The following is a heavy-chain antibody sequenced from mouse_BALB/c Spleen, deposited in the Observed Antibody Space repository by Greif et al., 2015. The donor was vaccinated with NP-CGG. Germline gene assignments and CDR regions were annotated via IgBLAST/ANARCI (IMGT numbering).Heavy chain of an antibody. V-gene: IGHV14-3*02. D-gene: IGHD2-12*01. CDR1: GFNIKDTY. CDR3: ARNDGFAY. J-gene: IGHJ3*01. CDR2: IDPANGNT. Sequence: EVQLQQSGAELVKPGASVKLSCTASGFNIKDTYMHWVKQRPEQGLEWIGRIDPANGNTKYDPKFQGKATITADTSSNTAYLQLSSLTSEDTAVYSCARNDGFAYWGQGALVTVSA.